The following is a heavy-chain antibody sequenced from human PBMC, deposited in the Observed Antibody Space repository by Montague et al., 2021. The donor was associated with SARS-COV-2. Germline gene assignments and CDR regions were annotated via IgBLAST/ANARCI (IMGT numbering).Heavy chain of an antibody. Sequence: SETLSLTCAVYGGSLSGYYWRWIRQPPGKGLEWIGEIKHSGSTNYNPSLKSRVTISLDTSKNQFSLKLSSVAAADTAVYYCARGRRRYNWRDETSYYYGMDVWGQGTTVTVSS. D-gene: IGHD1-20*01. J-gene: IGHJ6*02. CDR3: ARGRRRYNWRDETSYYYGMDV. V-gene: IGHV4-34*01. CDR1: GGSLSGYY. CDR2: IKHSGST.